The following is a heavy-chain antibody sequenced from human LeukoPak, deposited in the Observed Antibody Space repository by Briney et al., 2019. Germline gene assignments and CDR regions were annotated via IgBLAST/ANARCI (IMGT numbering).Heavy chain of an antibody. CDR2: SYHSGST. Sequence: PSETLSLTCAVSGYSISSGYYWGWIRQPPGKRLEWIGSSYHSGSTYYNPSLKSRVTISVDTSKNQFSLKLSSVTAADTAVYYCARHGGYCSGGSCYSGGTFDYWGQGTLVTVSS. V-gene: IGHV4-38-2*01. D-gene: IGHD2-15*01. CDR1: GYSISSGYY. CDR3: ARHGGYCSGGSCYSGGTFDY. J-gene: IGHJ4*02.